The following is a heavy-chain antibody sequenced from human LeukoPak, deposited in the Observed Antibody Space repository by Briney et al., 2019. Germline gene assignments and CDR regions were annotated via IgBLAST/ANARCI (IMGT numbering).Heavy chain of an antibody. CDR1: GYTFTGYY. V-gene: IGHV1-2*02. Sequence: ASVTVSCKSSGYTFTGYYMHWVRQAPGQGGEWMGWINPNSGGTNYAQKFQGRVTMTRDTSISTAYMELSRLRSDDTAVYYCARGRNIAVAGTRWFDPWGQGTLVTVSS. D-gene: IGHD6-19*01. CDR3: ARGRNIAVAGTRWFDP. J-gene: IGHJ5*02. CDR2: INPNSGGT.